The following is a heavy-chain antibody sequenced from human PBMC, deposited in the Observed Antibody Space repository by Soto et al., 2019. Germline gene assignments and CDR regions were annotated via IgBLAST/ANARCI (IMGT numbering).Heavy chain of an antibody. Sequence: EVQLLESGGDLAQPGGSLRLSCAASGSTFTDYALTWARKAPGKGLGWVSAIRVSGVNTYYADPVKGRFTISRDNSRTTLYLEMNSLRSEDTAVYYCAKDRYGQVADYVDYWGLGTLVTVSS. CDR1: GSTFTDYA. CDR2: IRVSGVNT. V-gene: IGHV3-23*01. CDR3: AKDRYGQVADYVDY. D-gene: IGHD6-19*01. J-gene: IGHJ4*02.